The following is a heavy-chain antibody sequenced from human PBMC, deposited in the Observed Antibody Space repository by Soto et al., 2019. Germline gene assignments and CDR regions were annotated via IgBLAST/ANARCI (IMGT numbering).Heavy chain of an antibody. Sequence: GGSLRLSCAASGFTFSSYAMSWVRQAPGKGLEWVSAISGSGGSTYYADSVKGRFTISRDNSKNTLYLQMNSLRAEDTAVYYCAKDLWGSHDYGDYFGYWGQGTLVTVSS. CDR3: AKDLWGSHDYGDYFGY. V-gene: IGHV3-23*01. D-gene: IGHD4-17*01. J-gene: IGHJ4*02. CDR2: ISGSGGST. CDR1: GFTFSSYA.